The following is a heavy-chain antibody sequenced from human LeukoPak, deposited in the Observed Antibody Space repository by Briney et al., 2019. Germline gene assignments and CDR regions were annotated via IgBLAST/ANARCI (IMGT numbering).Heavy chain of an antibody. CDR3: ARDGYYYDSSGYYDY. CDR1: GFTFSGYW. CDR2: IKQDGSEK. J-gene: IGHJ4*02. Sequence: GGSLRLSCAASGFTFSGYWMSWVRQAPGKGLEWVANIKQDGSEKYYVDSVKGRFTISRDNAKNSLYLQMNSLRAEDTAVYYCARDGYYYDSSGYYDYWGQGTLVTVSS. V-gene: IGHV3-7*01. D-gene: IGHD3-22*01.